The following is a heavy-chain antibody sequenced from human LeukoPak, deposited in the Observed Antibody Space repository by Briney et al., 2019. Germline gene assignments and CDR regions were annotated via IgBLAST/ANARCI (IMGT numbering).Heavy chain of an antibody. V-gene: IGHV3-48*04. CDR2: ISSSGSTI. CDR1: GFSFSSYA. Sequence: QPGGSLRLSCAASGFSFSSYAMSWVRQAPGKGLEWVSYISSSGSTIYYADSVKGRFTISRDNAKNSLYLQMNSLRAEDTAVYYCTRGATSVTGSIYYFDYWGQGTLVTVSS. CDR3: TRGATSVTGSIYYFDY. J-gene: IGHJ4*02. D-gene: IGHD3-9*01.